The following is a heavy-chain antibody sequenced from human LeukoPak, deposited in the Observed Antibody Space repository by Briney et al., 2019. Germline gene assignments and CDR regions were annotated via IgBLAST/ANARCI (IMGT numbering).Heavy chain of an antibody. Sequence: HPGGSLRLSCTASGFIFSSFWMTWVRQAPGKGLERVANIRPDGSAQYYVDSMKGRFTISRDNAKNSLFLQMDSLRVEDTAVYYCARATVATAGTEWGQGTLVTVSP. J-gene: IGHJ4*02. CDR3: ARATVATAGTE. CDR1: GFIFSSFW. D-gene: IGHD2-15*01. CDR2: IRPDGSAQ. V-gene: IGHV3-7*01.